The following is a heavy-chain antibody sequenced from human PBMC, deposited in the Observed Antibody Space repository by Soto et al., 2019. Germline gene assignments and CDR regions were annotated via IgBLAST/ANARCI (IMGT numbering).Heavy chain of an antibody. CDR1: GGTFNSYA. Sequence: SVKVSCKASGGTFNSYAISWVRQAPGQGLEWMGGIIPIFGTANYAQKFQGRVTITADESTSTAYMELSSLRSEDTAVYYCARDGGVGKAGTNDAFDIWGQGTMVTVSS. CDR2: IIPIFGTA. V-gene: IGHV1-69*13. CDR3: ARDGGVGKAGTNDAFDI. D-gene: IGHD6-13*01. J-gene: IGHJ3*02.